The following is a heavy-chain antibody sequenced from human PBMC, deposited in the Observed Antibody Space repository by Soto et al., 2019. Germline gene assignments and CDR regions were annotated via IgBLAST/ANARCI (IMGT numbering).Heavy chain of an antibody. Sequence: QVQLVESGGGVVQPGRSLRLSCAASGFTFSSYAMHWVRQAPGKGLEWVAVISYDGSNKYYADSVKGRFTISRDNSKNTLYLQMNSLRAEDTAVYYCASRGSGWYALPYYYYGMDVWGQGTTVTVSS. CDR2: ISYDGSNK. D-gene: IGHD6-19*01. CDR3: ASRGSGWYALPYYYYGMDV. CDR1: GFTFSSYA. J-gene: IGHJ6*02. V-gene: IGHV3-30-3*01.